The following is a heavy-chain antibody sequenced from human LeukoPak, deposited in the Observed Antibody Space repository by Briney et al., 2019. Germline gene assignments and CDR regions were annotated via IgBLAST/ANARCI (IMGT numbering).Heavy chain of an antibody. CDR1: GFTFSSYW. CDR3: AKDRCSNGIGCYYYYMDV. CDR2: IKQDGSEK. D-gene: IGHD2-8*01. J-gene: IGHJ6*03. Sequence: GGSLRLSCAASGFTFSSYWMSWVRQAPGKGLEWVANIKQDGSEKFHVGSVKGRFTISRDNAKNSLYLQMNSLRAEDTAVYYCAKDRCSNGIGCYYYYMDVWGKGTTVTISS. V-gene: IGHV3-7*01.